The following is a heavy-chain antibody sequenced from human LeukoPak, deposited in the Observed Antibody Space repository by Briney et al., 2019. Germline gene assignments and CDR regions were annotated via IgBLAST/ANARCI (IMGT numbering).Heavy chain of an antibody. CDR3: ARALAYDYVWGSYRHIAFDY. D-gene: IGHD3-16*02. CDR2: IYYSGST. J-gene: IGHJ4*02. CDR1: GGSIRSSYYY. V-gene: IGHV4-31*03. Sequence: PSETLSLTCTVSGGSIRSSYYYWGWIRQHPGKGLEWIGYIYYSGSTYYNPSLKSRVTISVDTSKNQFSLKLSSVTAADTAVYYCARALAYDYVWGSYRHIAFDYWGQGTLVTVSS.